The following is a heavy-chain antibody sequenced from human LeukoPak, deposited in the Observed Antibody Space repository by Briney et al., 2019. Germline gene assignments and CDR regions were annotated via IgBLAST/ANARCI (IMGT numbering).Heavy chain of an antibody. CDR3: ARDRCSSTSCYNTPNWFDP. J-gene: IGHJ5*02. D-gene: IGHD2-2*02. CDR1: GFTFSSYA. Sequence: GGSLRLSCAASGFTFSSYAMSWVRQVPGKGLEWVSGINWNGGSRGYADSVKGRFTISRDNAKNSVYLQMNSLRSEDTAFYHCARDRCSSTSCYNTPNWFDPWGQGTLVTVSS. CDR2: INWNGGSR. V-gene: IGHV3-20*01.